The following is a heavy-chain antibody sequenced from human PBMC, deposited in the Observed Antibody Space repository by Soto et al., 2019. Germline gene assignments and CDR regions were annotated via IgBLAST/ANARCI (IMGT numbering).Heavy chain of an antibody. CDR2: ISRSHSDI. J-gene: IGHJ5*02. CDR1: GFSISNFG. CDR3: GREGPHGYFPYYIET. D-gene: IGHD1-26*01. V-gene: IGHV3-21*05. Sequence: GGSLRLSCSASGFSISNFGMFWVRQAPGRGLEWISFISRSHSDIYYADSVKGRFTISRDNAKNSMFLQMNSLRAEDRAVYYCGREGPHGYFPYYIETWGQGVPVTVSS.